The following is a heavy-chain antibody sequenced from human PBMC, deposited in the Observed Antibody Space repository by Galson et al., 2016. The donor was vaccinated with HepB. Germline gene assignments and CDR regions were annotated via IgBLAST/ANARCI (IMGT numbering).Heavy chain of an antibody. D-gene: IGHD3-16*02. Sequence: SETLSLTCTISGGSISTYYWSWIRQPPGKGLEWIGYIYYSGSTNSNPSLNSRITMSIDTSKNQISLNLRSVTTADTAVYYCARHRVDVMSDFGEVIEYYYGLDVWGQGTTVTVSS. J-gene: IGHJ6*02. CDR2: IYYSGST. CDR1: GGSISTYY. CDR3: ARHRVDVMSDFGEVIEYYYGLDV. V-gene: IGHV4-59*01.